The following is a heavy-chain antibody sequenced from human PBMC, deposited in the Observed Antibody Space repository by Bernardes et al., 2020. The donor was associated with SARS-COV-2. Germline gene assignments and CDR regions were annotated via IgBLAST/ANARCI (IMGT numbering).Heavy chain of an antibody. V-gene: IGHV4-4*02. D-gene: IGHD2-15*01. Sequence: VRQPPGKGPEWIGEIYHSGATYYNPSLEGRVTISVDMSKNLFSLTLTSVTAADTAVYYCARDASVSSRGYFDLWGRGTLATVSS. J-gene: IGHJ4*02. CDR2: IYHSGAT. CDR3: ARDASVSSRGYFDL.